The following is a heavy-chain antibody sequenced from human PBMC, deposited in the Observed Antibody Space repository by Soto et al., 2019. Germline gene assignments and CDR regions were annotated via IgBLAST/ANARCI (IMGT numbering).Heavy chain of an antibody. Sequence: QVQLVQSGAEVKKPGASVKVSCKASGYTFTSYDINWVRQATGQGLEWMGWMNPNSGNTGYAQKFQGRVTMTRNTSISTAYMELSRLRSEDTAVYYCARDRYGDYGYYYYGMDVWGQGTTVTVSS. V-gene: IGHV1-8*01. CDR1: GYTFTSYD. CDR3: ARDRYGDYGYYYYGMDV. J-gene: IGHJ6*01. D-gene: IGHD4-17*01. CDR2: MNPNSGNT.